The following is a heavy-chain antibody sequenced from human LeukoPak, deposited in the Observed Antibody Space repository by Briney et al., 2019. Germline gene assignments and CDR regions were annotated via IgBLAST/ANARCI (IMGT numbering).Heavy chain of an antibody. CDR1: GFTLSDHD. Sequence: HPGGSLRLSCAASGFTLSDHDMTWVRQAPGKGLEWVSGISAGGGSTYYADYVKGRFTISRDNDRTTLYLQMNYLRADDTPLYYCAKTRIYYSDGNGVYYLDMWGQGTLVTVSS. CDR3: AKTRIYYSDGNGVYYLDM. J-gene: IGHJ4*02. CDR2: ISAGGGST. D-gene: IGHD3-22*01. V-gene: IGHV3-23*01.